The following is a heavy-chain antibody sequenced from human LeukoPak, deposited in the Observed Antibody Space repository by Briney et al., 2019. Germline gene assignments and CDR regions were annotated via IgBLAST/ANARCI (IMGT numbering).Heavy chain of an antibody. J-gene: IGHJ4*02. D-gene: IGHD4-11*01. Sequence: PSETLSLTCTVSGVPITSGGYYWSWIRQHLGKGLEWLGCIYYSGSTYYNPSLKSRLTISLDTSKNHFSLRLTSVTAADTAVYYCARGPVRDYSNYWGQGTLVTVSS. CDR1: GVPITSGGYY. CDR3: ARGPVRDYSNY. CDR2: IYYSGST. V-gene: IGHV4-31*03.